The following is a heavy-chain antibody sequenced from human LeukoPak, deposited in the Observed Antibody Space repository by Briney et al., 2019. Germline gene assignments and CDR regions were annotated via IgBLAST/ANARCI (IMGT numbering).Heavy chain of an antibody. CDR3: ARYGVPYCLYYMDV. V-gene: IGHV4-59*01. Sequence: PSETLSLTCTVSGGSISGYYWSWIRQPPGKGLQWIGYIFYSGRTNYNPSLKSRVTISVDTSKKQISLNLSSVTAADTATNYCARYGVPYCLYYMDVWGKGTTGTVFS. D-gene: IGHD4-17*01. CDR2: IFYSGRT. J-gene: IGHJ6*03. CDR1: GGSISGYY.